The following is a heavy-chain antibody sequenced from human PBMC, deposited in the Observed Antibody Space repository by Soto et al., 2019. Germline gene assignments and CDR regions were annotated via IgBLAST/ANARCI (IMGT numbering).Heavy chain of an antibody. CDR1: EFTFSSYG. Sequence: QLQLVESGGGVVQPGRSLRLSCAVSEFTFSSYGMHWVRQAPGKGLEWVAVIWHDGSDKYYADSVKGRFTISRDNSKNPLYLQKNSLRAEDTAVYYCPRGYEGGGYYLSPLEAWGQGTLVTVSS. CDR2: IWHDGSDK. J-gene: IGHJ5*02. V-gene: IGHV3-33*01. CDR3: PRGYEGGGYYLSPLEA. D-gene: IGHD3-22*01.